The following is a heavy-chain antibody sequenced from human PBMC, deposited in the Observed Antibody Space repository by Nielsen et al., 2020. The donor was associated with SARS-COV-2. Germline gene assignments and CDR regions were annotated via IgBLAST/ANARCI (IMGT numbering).Heavy chain of an antibody. CDR3: VKPSGFNVGSLPTANRDFV. J-gene: IGHJ3*01. D-gene: IGHD5-12*01. CDR1: GFTFSAYA. Sequence: GESLKISCSASGFTFSAYAMQWVRQAPGQGLEYVSVINNNGVITYYTDSVKGRFTISRDNSRNTLYLQMSSLRYDDTAVYYCVKPSGFNVGSLPTANRDFVWGQGTMVTVSS. CDR2: INNNGVIT. V-gene: IGHV3-64D*08.